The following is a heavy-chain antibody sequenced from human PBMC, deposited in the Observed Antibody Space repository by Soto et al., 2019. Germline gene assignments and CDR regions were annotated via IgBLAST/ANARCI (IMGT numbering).Heavy chain of an antibody. CDR1: GFTFSGYA. CDR3: AKDTAWYYYDSSGPQNGAFDI. D-gene: IGHD3-22*01. CDR2: ISNDGGRT. Sequence: GGSLRLSCSASGFTFSGYAMLWVRQAPGKGLEYVSAISNDGGRTYYADFVKGRFTISRDNSKNSLYLQMNSLRAEDTALYYCAKDTAWYYYDSSGPQNGAFDIWGQGTMVTVSS. J-gene: IGHJ3*02. V-gene: IGHV3-64*04.